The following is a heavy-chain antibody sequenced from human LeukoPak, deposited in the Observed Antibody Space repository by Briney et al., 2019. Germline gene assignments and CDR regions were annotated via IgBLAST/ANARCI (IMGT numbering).Heavy chain of an antibody. CDR2: INGDGSIT. CDR3: ARGAPSITGTYYFDY. Sequence: PGGSLRLSCAASGFTFSSYWMNWVRQAPGEGLVWVSRINGDGSITNYADSVKGRFTISRDNSKNTLYLQMNSLRAEDTAVYYCARGAPSITGTYYFDYWGQGTLVTVSS. D-gene: IGHD1-20*01. J-gene: IGHJ4*02. CDR1: GFTFSSYW. V-gene: IGHV3-74*01.